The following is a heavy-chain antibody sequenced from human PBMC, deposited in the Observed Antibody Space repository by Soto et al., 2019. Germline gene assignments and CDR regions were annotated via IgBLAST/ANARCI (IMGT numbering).Heavy chain of an antibody. V-gene: IGHV4-59*01. CDR2: IYYSGST. Sequence: SETLSLTCTVSGDSISSYYWSWIRQPPGKGLEWIGYIYYSGSTNYNPSLKSRVTISVDTPKNQFSLKLTSVTAADTAVYYCARGVAAIGPWGQGTLVTAPQ. J-gene: IGHJ5*02. D-gene: IGHD5-12*01. CDR1: GDSISSYY. CDR3: ARGVAAIGP.